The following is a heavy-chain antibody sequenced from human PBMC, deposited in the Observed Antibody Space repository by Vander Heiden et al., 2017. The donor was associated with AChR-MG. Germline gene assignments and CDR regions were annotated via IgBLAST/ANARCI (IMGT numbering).Heavy chain of an antibody. D-gene: IGHD6-6*01. CDR1: GFTFSSYS. V-gene: IGHV3-21*01. CDR2: ISSSSSYI. CDR3: ARDLSRPRADNWFDP. J-gene: IGHJ5*02. Sequence: EVQLVESGGGLVKPGGSLRLSCAASGFTFSSYSRNWGRQAPGKGLEWVSSISSSSSYIYYADSVKGRFTISRDNAKNSLYLQMNSLRAEDTAVYYCARDLSRPRADNWFDPWGQGTLVTVSS.